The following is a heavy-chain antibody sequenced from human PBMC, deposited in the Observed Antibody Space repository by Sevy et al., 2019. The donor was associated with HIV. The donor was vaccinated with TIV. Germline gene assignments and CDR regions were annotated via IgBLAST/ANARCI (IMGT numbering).Heavy chain of an antibody. V-gene: IGHV3-23*01. CDR1: GFTFITYA. Sequence: GGSLRLSCKPSGFTFITYAMNWVRQAPGKGLEWVSTIYGSGGATYYADSVKGRLTISRDNSKNKLYLQMNSLRTEDSAVYYCAGGRYDSSGSFDAFDIWGQGTMVTVSS. CDR2: IYGSGGAT. J-gene: IGHJ3*02. D-gene: IGHD3-22*01. CDR3: AGGRYDSSGSFDAFDI.